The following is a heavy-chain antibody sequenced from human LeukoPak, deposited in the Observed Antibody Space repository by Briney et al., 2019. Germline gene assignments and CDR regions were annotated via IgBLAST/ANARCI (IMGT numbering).Heavy chain of an antibody. J-gene: IGHJ6*02. Sequence: SQTLSLTCTVSGGSISSGDYYWSWIRQPPGKGLEWIGYIYYSGSTYYNPSLKSRVTISVDTSKNQFSLKLSSVAAADTAVYYCARVGGTNYYYYGMDVWGQGTTVTVSS. CDR3: ARVGGTNYYYYGMDV. CDR1: GGSISSGDYY. D-gene: IGHD1-26*01. CDR2: IYYSGST. V-gene: IGHV4-30-4*01.